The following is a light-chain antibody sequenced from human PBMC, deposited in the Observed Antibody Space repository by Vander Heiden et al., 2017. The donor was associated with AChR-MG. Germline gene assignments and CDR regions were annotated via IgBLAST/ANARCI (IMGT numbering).Light chain of an antibody. Sequence: QSALTQPRSVSGSPGPSVTISCTGTSSDVGGYNYVSWYQQHQGKAPKLMIYDVSKRPSGVPDRFSGSKSGNTASLTISGLQAEDEADYYCCSYAGSYPVVFGGGTKLTVL. V-gene: IGLV2-11*01. CDR3: CSYAGSYPVV. J-gene: IGLJ2*01. CDR1: SSDVGGYNY. CDR2: DVS.